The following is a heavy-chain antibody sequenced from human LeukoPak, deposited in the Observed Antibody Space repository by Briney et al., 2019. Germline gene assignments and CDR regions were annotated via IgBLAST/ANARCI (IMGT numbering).Heavy chain of an antibody. CDR1: GFTVSSNY. CDR2: IYSGGST. V-gene: IGHV3-53*01. Sequence: GGSLRLSCAASGFTVSSNYMSWVRRAPGKGLEWVSVIYSGGSTYYADSVKGRFTISRDNSKNTLYLQMNSLRAEDTAVYYCAATYGSGYFDYWGQGTLVTVSS. CDR3: AATYGSGYFDY. D-gene: IGHD3-10*01. J-gene: IGHJ4*02.